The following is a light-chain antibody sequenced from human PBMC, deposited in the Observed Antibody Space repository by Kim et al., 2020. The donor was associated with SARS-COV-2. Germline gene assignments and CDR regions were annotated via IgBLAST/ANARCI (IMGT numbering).Light chain of an antibody. Sequence: ASVGDRVTITCRASQGISSALAWYQQKPGKATKLLIYDASSLESGVPSRFSGSGSGTDFTLTISSLQPEDFATYYCQQFKSTLGTFGGGTKVDIK. CDR2: DAS. CDR1: QGISSA. V-gene: IGKV1-13*02. CDR3: QQFKSTLGT. J-gene: IGKJ4*01.